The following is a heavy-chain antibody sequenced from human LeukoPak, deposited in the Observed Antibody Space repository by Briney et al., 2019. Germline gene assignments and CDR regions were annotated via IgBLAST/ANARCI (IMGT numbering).Heavy chain of an antibody. Sequence: GGSLRLSCAASGFTFSSYVVYWGRQAPGEGLEWVSSIIGSGGSTYYADSVKGRSTISRDNSKNTLYVQMNSLRAEDTAVYYCTKDPEDTAVDYWGQGTLVTVSS. CDR1: GFTFSSYV. CDR2: IIGSGGST. J-gene: IGHJ4*02. V-gene: IGHV3-23*01. CDR3: TKDPEDTAVDY. D-gene: IGHD5-18*01.